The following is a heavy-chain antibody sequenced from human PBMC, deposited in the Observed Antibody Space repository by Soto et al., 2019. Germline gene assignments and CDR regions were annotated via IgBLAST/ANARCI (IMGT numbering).Heavy chain of an antibody. CDR2: ISSNGGST. CDR1: GFTFSSYA. CDR3: TTDSYITIVTVRFDY. J-gene: IGHJ4*01. Sequence: GGSLRLSCAASGFTFSSYAMHWVRQAPGKGLEYVSAISSNGGSTYYADSVKGRFTISRDNSKNTLYLQMGSLKTEDTAVYYCTTDSYITIVTVRFDYWGHGTLVTVSS. V-gene: IGHV3-64*02. D-gene: IGHD2-2*02.